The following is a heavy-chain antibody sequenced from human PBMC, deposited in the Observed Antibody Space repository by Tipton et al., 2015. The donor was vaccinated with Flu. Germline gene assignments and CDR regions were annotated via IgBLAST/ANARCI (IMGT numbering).Heavy chain of an antibody. D-gene: IGHD2-8*01. CDR2: IYHSGST. V-gene: IGHV4-30-2*01. Sequence: TLSLTCAVSGGSISSGGYSWSWIRQPPGKGLEWIGYIYHSGSTYYNPSLKSRVTISVDRSKNQFSLKLSSVTAADTAVYYCARVPFNGNYWYFDLWGRGTLVTVSS. CDR3: ARVPFNGNYWYFDL. CDR1: GGSISSGGYS. J-gene: IGHJ2*01.